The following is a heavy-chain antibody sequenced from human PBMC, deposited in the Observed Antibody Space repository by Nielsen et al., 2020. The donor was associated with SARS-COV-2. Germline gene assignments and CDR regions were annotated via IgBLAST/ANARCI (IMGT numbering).Heavy chain of an antibody. D-gene: IGHD5-18*01. J-gene: IGHJ4*02. Sequence: VRQAPGKGLEWVSYISSSSTIYYADSVKGRFTISRDNAKNSLYLQMNSLRAEDTAVYYCARGSGRQWIQLWPLRYYFDYWGQGTLVTVSS. CDR3: ARGSGRQWIQLWPLRYYFDY. V-gene: IGHV3-69-1*01. CDR2: ISSSSTI.